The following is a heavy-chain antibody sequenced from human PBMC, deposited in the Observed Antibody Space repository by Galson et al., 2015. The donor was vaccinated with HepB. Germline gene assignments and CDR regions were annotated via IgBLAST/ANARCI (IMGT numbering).Heavy chain of an antibody. D-gene: IGHD1-1*01. CDR2: MNPNSGNT. CDR3: ARGLSWNAKNWFDP. Sequence: SVKVSCKASGCTFTSYDINWVRQATGQGLEWMGWMNPNSGNTGYAQKFQGRVTMTRNTSISTAYMELSSLRSEDTAVYYCARGLSWNAKNWFDPWGQGTLVTVSS. CDR1: GCTFTSYD. J-gene: IGHJ5*02. V-gene: IGHV1-8*01.